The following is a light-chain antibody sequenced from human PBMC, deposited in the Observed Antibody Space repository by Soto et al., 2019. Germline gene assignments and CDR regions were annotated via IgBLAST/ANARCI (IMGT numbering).Light chain of an antibody. Sequence: QSVLTQPPSASGTAGQVVTISCSGGDSNIGRNYVYWYQHLPRMAPKLLIYYNSQRPSGVPDRFSGSRSGTSASLAIVGLRSEDEAVYYCAAWDASLSACVFGNGTKLTVL. J-gene: IGLJ1*01. CDR1: DSNIGRNY. CDR2: YNS. V-gene: IGLV1-47*02. CDR3: AAWDASLSACV.